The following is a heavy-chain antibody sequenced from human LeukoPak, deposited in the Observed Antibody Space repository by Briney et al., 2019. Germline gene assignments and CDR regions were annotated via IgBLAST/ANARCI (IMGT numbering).Heavy chain of an antibody. CDR3: ARLASSGLWFGELYVDY. Sequence: SETLSLTCTVSGGSISSSSYYWGWIRQPPGKGLEWIGSIYYSGSTYYNPSLKSRVTISVDTSKNQFSLKLSSVTAADTAVYYCARLASSGLWFGELYVDYWGQGTLVTGSS. V-gene: IGHV4-39*01. CDR2: IYYSGST. D-gene: IGHD3-10*01. CDR1: GGSISSSSYY. J-gene: IGHJ4*02.